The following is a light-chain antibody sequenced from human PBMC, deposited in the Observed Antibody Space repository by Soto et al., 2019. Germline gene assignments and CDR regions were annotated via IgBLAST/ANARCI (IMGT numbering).Light chain of an antibody. Sequence: ERVMTQSPATLSVSPGERATLSCRASQSVSSNLAWYQQKPGQAPRLLIYGASTRATGIPARFSGSGSGTEFTLTISSLQSEDFAVYYCQQYNSWPLTFGGGTKVEIQ. CDR3: QQYNSWPLT. J-gene: IGKJ4*01. V-gene: IGKV3-15*01. CDR1: QSVSSN. CDR2: GAS.